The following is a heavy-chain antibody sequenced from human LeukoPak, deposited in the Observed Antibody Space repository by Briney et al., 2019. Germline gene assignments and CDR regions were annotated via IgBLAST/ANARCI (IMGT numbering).Heavy chain of an antibody. CDR3: ETNSSRGVFDY. Sequence: GGSLRLSCAASGFTFSSYAMSWVRQAPGKGLEWVSAISGSGGSTYYADSVKGRFTISRDNSKNTLYLQMNSLRAEDTAVYYCETNSSRGVFDYWGQGTLATVSS. CDR1: GFTFSSYA. V-gene: IGHV3-23*01. J-gene: IGHJ4*02. D-gene: IGHD6-13*01. CDR2: ISGSGGST.